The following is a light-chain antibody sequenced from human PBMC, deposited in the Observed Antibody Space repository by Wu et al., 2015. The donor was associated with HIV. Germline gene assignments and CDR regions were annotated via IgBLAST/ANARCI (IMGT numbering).Light chain of an antibody. V-gene: IGKV1-33*01. J-gene: IGKJ3*01. Sequence: DIQMTQSPSSLSASVGDRVTVTCQASQDISDSLNWYQQKPGKAPKLLIYGASNLETGVPSRFSGRGSGTDFTFTIKSLQPEDIATYYCQHYDNFPFTFGPGTKVVIK. CDR3: QHYDNFPFT. CDR2: GAS. CDR1: QDISDS.